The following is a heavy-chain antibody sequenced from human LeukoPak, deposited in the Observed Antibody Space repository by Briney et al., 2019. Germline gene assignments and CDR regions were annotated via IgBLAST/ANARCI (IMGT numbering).Heavy chain of an antibody. J-gene: IGHJ5*02. CDR1: GYTFTGYY. V-gene: IGHV1-2*02. CDR3: ARDTAMVTYWFDP. Sequence: ASVKVSFKASGYTFTGYYMHWVRQAPGQGLEWMGWINPNSGGTNYAQKFQGRVTMTRDTSISTAYMELSRLRPDDTAVYYCARDTAMVTYWFDPWGQGTLVTVSS. CDR2: INPNSGGT. D-gene: IGHD5-18*01.